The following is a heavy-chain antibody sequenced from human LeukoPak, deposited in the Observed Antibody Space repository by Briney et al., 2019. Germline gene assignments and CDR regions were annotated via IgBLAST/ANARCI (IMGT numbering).Heavy chain of an antibody. V-gene: IGHV1-69*13. Sequence: GASVKVSCKASGYTFPSYGISWVRQAPGQGLEWMGGIIPIFGTANYAQKFQGRVTITADESTSTAYMELSSLRSEDTAVYYCAKDRGWQYADYETVAVEHWGQGTLVTVSS. J-gene: IGHJ4*02. CDR2: IIPIFGTA. CDR1: GYTFPSYG. CDR3: AKDRGWQYADYETVAVEH. D-gene: IGHD4-17*01.